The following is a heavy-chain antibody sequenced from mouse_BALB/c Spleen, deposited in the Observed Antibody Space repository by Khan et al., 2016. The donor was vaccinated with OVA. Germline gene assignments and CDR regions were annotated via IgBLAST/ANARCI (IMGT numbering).Heavy chain of an antibody. CDR3: ARSASYWFFDV. CDR1: GYTFTNYG. V-gene: IGHV9-3-1*01. CDR2: INTYTGEP. J-gene: IGHJ1*01. D-gene: IGHD6-1*01. Sequence: QRQWVQSGPELKKPGETVKISCKASGYTFTNYGMNWVKQAPGKGLKWMGWINTYTGEPTYADDFKGRFAFSLETSANTAYLQINNLKNEATATSFCARSASYWFFDVWGAGTTVTVSS.